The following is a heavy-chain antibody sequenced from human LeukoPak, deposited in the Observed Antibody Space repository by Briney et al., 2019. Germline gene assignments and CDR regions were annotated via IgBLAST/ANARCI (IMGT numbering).Heavy chain of an antibody. Sequence: PSETLSLTCAVYGGSFSGYYWSWIRQPPGKGLEWIGYTYYSGSTYYNPSLKSRVTISVDTSKNQFSLKLSSVTAADTAVYYCARDGGMRGVDYWGQGTLVTVSS. D-gene: IGHD3-16*01. V-gene: IGHV4-30-4*01. CDR2: TYYSGST. CDR1: GGSFSGYY. J-gene: IGHJ4*02. CDR3: ARDGGMRGVDY.